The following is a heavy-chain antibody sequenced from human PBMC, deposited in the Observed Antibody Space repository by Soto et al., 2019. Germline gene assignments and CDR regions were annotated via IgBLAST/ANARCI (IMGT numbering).Heavy chain of an antibody. CDR2: ISSSSSTI. CDR1: GFTFSSYS. CDR3: ARDSMTGLNWFDP. V-gene: IGHV3-48*01. Sequence: GGSLRLSCAASGFTFSSYSMNWVRQAQGKGLEWVSYISSSSSTIYYADSVKGRFTISRDNAKNSLYLQMYSLRAEDTAVYYCARDSMTGLNWFDPWGQGTLVTVSS. D-gene: IGHD3-9*01. J-gene: IGHJ5*02.